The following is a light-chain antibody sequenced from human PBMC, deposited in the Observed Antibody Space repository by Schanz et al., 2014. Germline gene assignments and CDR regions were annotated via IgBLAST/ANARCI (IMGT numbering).Light chain of an antibody. CDR3: SSYAGSNNLL. J-gene: IGLJ2*01. Sequence: QSVLTQPASVSGSPGQSVTISCTGTSSDVGGYKYVSWYQLHPGKAPKLMIYEVNQRPSGVPDRFSGSKSGNTASLTVSGLQADDEADYYCSSYAGSNNLLFGGGTKLTVL. V-gene: IGLV2-8*01. CDR1: SSDVGGYKY. CDR2: EVN.